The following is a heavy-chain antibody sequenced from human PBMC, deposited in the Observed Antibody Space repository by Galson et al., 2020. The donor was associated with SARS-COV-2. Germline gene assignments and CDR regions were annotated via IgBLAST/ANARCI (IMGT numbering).Heavy chain of an antibody. J-gene: IGHJ4*02. D-gene: IGHD2-2*01. V-gene: IGHV3-7*05. CDR2: IKQDGSEK. CDR3: ARDYCSSTSCYSPFDH. CDR1: GFTFSTYW. Sequence: GESLKISCAASGFTFSTYWMTWVRQAPGKGLEWVASIKQDGSEKQYVDSVKGRFTISRDNAKNSLFLQVNSLGAEDTAVYYCARDYCSSTSCYSPFDHWGQGTLVTVSS.